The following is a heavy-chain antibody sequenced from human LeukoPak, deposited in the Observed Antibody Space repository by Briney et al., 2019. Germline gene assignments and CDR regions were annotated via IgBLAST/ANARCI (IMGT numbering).Heavy chain of an antibody. CDR3: ARGISMGGSGWYIYYYMDV. D-gene: IGHD6-19*01. J-gene: IGHJ6*03. V-gene: IGHV4-59*11. Sequence: SEAPALTFTSSYWPLSRHYPGRVREPPGKSLERGGSIYYTGGTNYNPSLKSRVTTSVDTSKNQFSLKLSSVTAADTAVYYCARGISMGGSGWYIYYYMDVWGKGTTVTVSS. CDR1: YWPLSRHY. CDR2: IYYTGGT.